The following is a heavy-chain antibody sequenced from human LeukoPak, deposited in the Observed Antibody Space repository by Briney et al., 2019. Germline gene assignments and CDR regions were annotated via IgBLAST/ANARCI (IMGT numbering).Heavy chain of an antibody. D-gene: IGHD1-1*01. Sequence: GASLQISCKGSGYSFTSYWIGWVRQLPGKGLEWMGIIYPGDSDTRYSPSFQGQVTISADKSISTAYLQWSSLKASDTAMYYCARRHWNGAGAFDIWGQGTMVTVSS. V-gene: IGHV5-51*01. CDR2: IYPGDSDT. J-gene: IGHJ3*02. CDR1: GYSFTSYW. CDR3: ARRHWNGAGAFDI.